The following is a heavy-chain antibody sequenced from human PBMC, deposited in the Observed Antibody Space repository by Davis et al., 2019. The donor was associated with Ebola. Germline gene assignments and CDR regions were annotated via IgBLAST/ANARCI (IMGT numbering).Heavy chain of an antibody. D-gene: IGHD3-22*01. CDR3: AKRGLGYYYDSSGYDHFDY. J-gene: IGHJ4*02. Sequence: GESLKISCAASGFTFSSYWMSWVRQAPGKGLEWVANIKQDGSEKYYVDSVKGRFTISRDNAKNSLYLQMNSLRAEDTAVYYCAKRGLGYYYDSSGYDHFDYWGQGTLVTVSS. CDR2: IKQDGSEK. V-gene: IGHV3-7*01. CDR1: GFTFSSYW.